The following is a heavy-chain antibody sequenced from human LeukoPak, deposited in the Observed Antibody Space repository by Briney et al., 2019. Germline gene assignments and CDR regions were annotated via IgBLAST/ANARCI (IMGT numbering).Heavy chain of an antibody. CDR3: ARHAGAAYGSGSSVPLYYYYYVDV. J-gene: IGHJ6*03. V-gene: IGHV4-39*01. Sequence: PSETLSLTCTVSGGSIPISTYYWGWVRQPPGKGLEWIGSIYYSGTTKYNPSLKSRVTISVDTSKNQFSLKLSSVTAADMAVYYCARHAGAAYGSGSSVPLYYYYYVDVWGKGTTVTISS. D-gene: IGHD3-10*01. CDR1: GGSIPISTYY. CDR2: IYYSGTT.